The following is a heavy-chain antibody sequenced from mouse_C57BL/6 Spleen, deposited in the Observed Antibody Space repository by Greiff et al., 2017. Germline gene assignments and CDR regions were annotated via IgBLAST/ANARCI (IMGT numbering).Heavy chain of an antibody. CDR2: INPSNGGT. V-gene: IGHV1-53*01. D-gene: IGHD1-1*01. CDR3: ASEGIYYYGSSSFAY. CDR1: GYTFTSYW. Sequence: QVQLQQPGTELVKPGASVKLSCKASGYTFTSYWMHWVKQRPGQGLEWIGNINPSNGGTNYNEKFKCKATVTVDKSSSTAYMQLSSLTSEDSAVYYCASEGIYYYGSSSFAYWGQGTLVTVSA. J-gene: IGHJ3*01.